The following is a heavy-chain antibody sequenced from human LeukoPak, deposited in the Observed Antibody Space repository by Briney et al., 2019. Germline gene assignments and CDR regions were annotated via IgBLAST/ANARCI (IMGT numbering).Heavy chain of an antibody. CDR3: ARGGGYSYYDY. V-gene: IGHV4-34*01. J-gene: IGHJ4*02. CDR2: INHGGFT. CDR1: GGSFSTYY. Sequence: PSETLSLTCAVYGGSFSTYYWSWIRQPPGKGLEWIGEINHGGFTNYNPSLKSRVTISVDTSKNQFPLRLSSLTAADAAVYFCARGGGYSYYDYWGQGTLVTVSS. D-gene: IGHD5-18*01.